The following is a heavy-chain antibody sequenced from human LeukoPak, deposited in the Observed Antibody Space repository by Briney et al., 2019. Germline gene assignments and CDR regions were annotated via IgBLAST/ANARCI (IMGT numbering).Heavy chain of an antibody. V-gene: IGHV3-30*18. CDR1: GFTFSSYG. J-gene: IGHJ4*02. CDR2: ISYDGSNK. Sequence: GRSLRLSCAASGFTFSSYGMHWVRQAPGKGLEWVAVISYDGSNKYYADSVKGRFTISRDNSKNTLYLQMNSLRAEDTAVYYCAKDILAAGLFFDYWGQGTLVTVSS. CDR3: AKDILAAGLFFDY. D-gene: IGHD6-13*01.